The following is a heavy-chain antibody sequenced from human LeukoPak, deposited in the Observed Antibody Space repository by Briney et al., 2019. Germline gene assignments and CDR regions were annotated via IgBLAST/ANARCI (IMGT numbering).Heavy chain of an antibody. CDR3: ARGPYYDT. Sequence: SETLSLTCTVSGGSISSSGYYWGWIRQPPGKGLEWIGSIYYSGGNCYNPSLNSRVTTSVDTSKNQFSLRLSSVTAADTAVYYCARGPYYDTWGPGTLVTVSS. CDR2: IYYSGGN. V-gene: IGHV4-39*07. J-gene: IGHJ4*02. CDR1: GGSISSSGYY.